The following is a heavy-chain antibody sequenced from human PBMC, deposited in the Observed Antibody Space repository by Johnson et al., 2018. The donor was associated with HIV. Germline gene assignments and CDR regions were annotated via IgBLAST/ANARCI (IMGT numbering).Heavy chain of an antibody. J-gene: IGHJ3*02. CDR3: ARGRGPRGAFDI. D-gene: IGHD3-16*01. CDR1: GFTFASCA. Sequence: VQLVESGGGLVQPGGSLRLSCTDSGFTFASCAMSWVRQAPGKGLEWVSGISASGGSTYYAESVKGRFTISRDKSKKTLYLQMNSLRAEDTAVYYCARGRGPRGAFDIWGQGTMVTFSS. CDR2: ISASGGST. V-gene: IGHV3-23*04.